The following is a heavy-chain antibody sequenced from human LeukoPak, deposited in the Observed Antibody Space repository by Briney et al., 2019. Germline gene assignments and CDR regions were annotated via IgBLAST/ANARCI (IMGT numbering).Heavy chain of an antibody. CDR3: AKESMKYDFWSGYYTRNYYYYGMDV. V-gene: IGHV3-30*18. Sequence: GGSLRLSCAASGFTFSSYGMHWVRQAPGKGLEWVAVISYEGSNKYYADSVKGRFTISRDNSKNTLYLQMNSLRAEDTAVYYCAKESMKYDFWSGYYTRNYYYYGMDVWGQGTTVTVSS. D-gene: IGHD3-3*01. CDR1: GFTFSSYG. CDR2: ISYEGSNK. J-gene: IGHJ6*02.